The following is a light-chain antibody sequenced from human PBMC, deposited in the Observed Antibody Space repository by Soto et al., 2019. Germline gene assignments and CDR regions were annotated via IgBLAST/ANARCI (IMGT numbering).Light chain of an antibody. CDR3: QQYNSYST. CDR2: DAS. CDR1: QSISSW. Sequence: DIHITHSPSTLSSSLVDRVTITFRASQSISSWLAWYQQKPGKAPKLLIYDASSLESGVPSRFSGSGSGTEFTLTISSLQTDDFAIYYCQQYNSYSTFGQGTKVDIK. V-gene: IGKV1-5*01. J-gene: IGKJ1*01.